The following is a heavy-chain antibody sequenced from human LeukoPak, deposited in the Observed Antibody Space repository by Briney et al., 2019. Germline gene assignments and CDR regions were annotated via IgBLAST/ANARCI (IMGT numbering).Heavy chain of an antibody. CDR1: GGSFSGYY. CDR3: ARGQRSKNRLLWFGELSTGNDY. V-gene: IGHV4-34*01. CDR2: INHSGST. D-gene: IGHD3-10*01. J-gene: IGHJ4*02. Sequence: PSETLSLTCAVYGGSFSGYYWSWIRQPPGKGLEWIGEINHSGSTNYNPSLKSRVTISVDTSKNQFSLKLSSVTAADTAVYYCARGQRSKNRLLWFGELSTGNDYWGQGTLVTVSS.